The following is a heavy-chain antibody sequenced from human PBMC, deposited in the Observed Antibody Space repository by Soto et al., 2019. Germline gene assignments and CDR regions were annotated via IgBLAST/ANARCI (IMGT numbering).Heavy chain of an antibody. Sequence: XEFLRLSFAASGFTFSDYYVSWIRQAPGKGLEWVSYISSSGSTIYYADSVKGRFTISRDNAKNSLYLQMDSLRAEDTAVYYCEPSRKYYDFWSGPTNWFDPRVQG. D-gene: IGHD3-3*01. J-gene: IGHJ5*02. V-gene: IGHV3-11*01. CDR2: ISSSGSTI. CDR3: EPSRKYYDFWSGPTNWFDP. CDR1: GFTFSDYY.